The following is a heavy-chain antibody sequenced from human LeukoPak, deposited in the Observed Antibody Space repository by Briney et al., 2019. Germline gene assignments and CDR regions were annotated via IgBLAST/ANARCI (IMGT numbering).Heavy chain of an antibody. CDR3: ARVYCSSTSCYGFDY. Sequence: PSETLSLTCTVSGGSISSYYWSWIRQPPGKGLEWIGYIYYSGSTNYNPSLKSRVTISVDTSKNQFSLKLSSVTAAVTAVYYCARVYCSSTSCYGFDYWGQGTLVTVSS. CDR2: IYYSGST. V-gene: IGHV4-59*01. D-gene: IGHD2-2*01. J-gene: IGHJ4*02. CDR1: GGSISSYY.